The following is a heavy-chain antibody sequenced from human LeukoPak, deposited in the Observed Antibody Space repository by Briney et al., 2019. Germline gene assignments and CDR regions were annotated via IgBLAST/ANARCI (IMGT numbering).Heavy chain of an antibody. D-gene: IGHD6-13*01. CDR1: GFTFASNA. V-gene: IGHV3-23*01. J-gene: IGHJ4*02. CDR2: ITGSVGST. CDR3: AKAPYSSSWGTDY. Sequence: GGSLRLPCAASGFTFASNAMSWVRQAPGKGLEWVSSITGSVGSTYYADSVKGRFTISRDISKNTLYLQMNSLRAEDTAVYYCAKAPYSSSWGTDYWGQGTLVTVSS.